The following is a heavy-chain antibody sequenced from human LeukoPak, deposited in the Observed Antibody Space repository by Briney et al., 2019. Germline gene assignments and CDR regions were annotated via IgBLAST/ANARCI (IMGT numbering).Heavy chain of an antibody. J-gene: IGHJ5*02. Sequence: GGSLRLSCSASGFNFETHAMHWVRQAPGKGLEWVAMIWRGGNYKFYADSVKGRISISRDDSRSAMYLQMDSLRGEDAAVYYXXTXPPSSGWAXXSWGXGALVXXSS. CDR1: GFNFETHA. V-gene: IGHV3-33*01. CDR3: XTXPPSSGWAXXS. CDR2: IWRGGNYK. D-gene: IGHD6-19*01.